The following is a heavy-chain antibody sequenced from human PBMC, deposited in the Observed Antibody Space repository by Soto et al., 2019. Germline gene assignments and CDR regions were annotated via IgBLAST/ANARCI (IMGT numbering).Heavy chain of an antibody. J-gene: IGHJ4*02. CDR3: ARGGDPGY. CDR2: LQIDGSHP. D-gene: IGHD6-25*01. CDR1: GFRFDYYW. Sequence: EVQLVESGGGLVQPGGSLRLSCVASGFRFDYYWMHWVRQAPGGGLMWISRLQIDGSHPAYADSVKGRFTISRDNAKNTLYLQMNYLRVDDSGIYYCARGGDPGYWGQGALVTVSS. V-gene: IGHV3-74*01.